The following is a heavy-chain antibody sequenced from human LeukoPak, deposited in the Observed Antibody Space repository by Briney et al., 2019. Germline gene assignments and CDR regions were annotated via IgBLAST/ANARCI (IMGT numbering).Heavy chain of an antibody. Sequence: SETLSLTCTVSGGSISSSSYYWGWVRQPPGRGLEGVGSIYYSGSTYYNPSLKSRVTISVDTSKNPFSLKLSSVTAADTAVYSCAWSRGAGTALMVYADRFDPWGQGTLVTVSS. CDR1: GGSISSSSYY. D-gene: IGHD2-8*01. V-gene: IGHV4-39*01. CDR2: IYYSGST. CDR3: AWSRGAGTALMVYADRFDP. J-gene: IGHJ5*02.